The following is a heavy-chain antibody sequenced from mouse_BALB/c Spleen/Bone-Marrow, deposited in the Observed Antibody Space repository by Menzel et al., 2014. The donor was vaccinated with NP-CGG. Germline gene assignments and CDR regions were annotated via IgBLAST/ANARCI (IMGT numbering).Heavy chain of an antibody. CDR2: IYPVNVHA. CDR3: ARWLLPYYAMDY. Sequence: QVQLQQSGPELVKPGASVRISYKASGYTFTNYYIHWVKQRPGQGLEWIGWIYPVNVHANFNEKFRGKATLTADKSSSTAYMQLSSLTSEDSAVYFCARWLLPYYAMDYWGQGTSVTVSS. J-gene: IGHJ4*01. D-gene: IGHD2-3*01. V-gene: IGHV1S56*01. CDR1: GYTFTNYY.